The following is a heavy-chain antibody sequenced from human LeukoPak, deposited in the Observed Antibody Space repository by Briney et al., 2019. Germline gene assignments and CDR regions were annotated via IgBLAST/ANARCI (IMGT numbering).Heavy chain of an antibody. V-gene: IGHV4-59*01. D-gene: IGHD5-12*01. CDR1: GGSIRSYF. J-gene: IGHJ3*02. CDR2: IWDSEIT. CDR3: ARGLVLATDDAFDI. Sequence: SETLSLTCTVSGGSIRSYFWSWLRQPPGKGLEWIGYIWDSEITDYNPSLKSRVTISLDTSKNHFSLKLRSVTAADTALYFCARGLVLATDDAFDIWGQGTLVTVSS.